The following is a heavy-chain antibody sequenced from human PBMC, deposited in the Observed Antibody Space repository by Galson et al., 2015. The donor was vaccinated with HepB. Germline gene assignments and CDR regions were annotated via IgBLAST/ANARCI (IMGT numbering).Heavy chain of an antibody. J-gene: IGHJ3*02. D-gene: IGHD3-3*01. CDR2: ISSSSSTK. Sequence: SLRLSCAASGFTFSSYSMNWVRQAPGKGLEWVSYISSSSSTKYYADSVKGRFTISRDNAKNSLYLQMNSLRAEDTAVYYCASDTPRYDFWSGYYKELGAFDIRGQGTMVTVSS. CDR1: GFTFSSYS. CDR3: ASDTPRYDFWSGYYKELGAFDI. V-gene: IGHV3-48*01.